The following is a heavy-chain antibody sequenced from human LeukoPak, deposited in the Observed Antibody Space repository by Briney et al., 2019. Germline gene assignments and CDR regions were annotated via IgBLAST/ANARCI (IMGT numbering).Heavy chain of an antibody. CDR2: IYYSGST. V-gene: IGHV4-59*01. CDR1: GGSISSYY. J-gene: IGHJ4*02. CDR3: ARGGAYYDSSGYYYVFDY. Sequence: SETLSLTCTVPGGSISSYYWSWIRQPPGKGLEWIGYIYYSGSTNYNPSLKSRVTISVDTSKNQFSLKLSSVTAADTAVYYCARGGAYYDSSGYYYVFDYWGQGTLVTVSS. D-gene: IGHD3-22*01.